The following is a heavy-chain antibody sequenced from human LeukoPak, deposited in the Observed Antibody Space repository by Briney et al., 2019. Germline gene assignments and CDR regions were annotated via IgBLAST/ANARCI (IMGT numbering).Heavy chain of an antibody. CDR1: GGSISSGPDY. D-gene: IGHD3-3*01. CDR2: ITYGGNT. J-gene: IGHJ6*02. Sequence: SETLSLTCTVSGGSISSGPDYWIWIRQHPGKGLEWIGYITYGGNTYYYPALNSRVTVSLDTSKTQFSLKLSSVTAADTAVYYCARIAYDALDSYSYGMDVWGQGTTVTVSS. V-gene: IGHV4-31*03. CDR3: ARIAYDALDSYSYGMDV.